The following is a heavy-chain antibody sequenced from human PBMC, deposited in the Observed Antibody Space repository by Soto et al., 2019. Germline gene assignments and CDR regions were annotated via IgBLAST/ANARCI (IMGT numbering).Heavy chain of an antibody. CDR1: GFDLSSYA. V-gene: IGHV3-23*01. J-gene: IGHJ4*02. CDR2: ITYTGDTT. CDR3: AKDWPGTSSVTSDY. Sequence: DVYLLESGGTLVQPGGSLRLSCAASGFDLSSYAMTWVRQAPGKGLEWVSGITYTGDTTYYADSVKGRFTISRDNYRNTLYLQMNSLRADDTAMYFCAKDWPGTSSVTSDYWGQGTLVTVSS. D-gene: IGHD4-17*01.